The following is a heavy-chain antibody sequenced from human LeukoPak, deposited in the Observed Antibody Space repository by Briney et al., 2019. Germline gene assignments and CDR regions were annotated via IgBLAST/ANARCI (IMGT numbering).Heavy chain of an antibody. V-gene: IGHV4-61*02. Sequence: PSETLSLTCTVSGGSISSGSYYWSWIRQPAGKGLEWIGRIYTSGSTNYNPSLKSRVTISVDTSKNQFSLKLSSVTAADTAVYYCARDSEWLGECFDYWGQGTLVTVSS. D-gene: IGHD3-16*01. CDR2: IYTSGST. CDR1: GGSISSGSYY. CDR3: ARDSEWLGECFDY. J-gene: IGHJ4*02.